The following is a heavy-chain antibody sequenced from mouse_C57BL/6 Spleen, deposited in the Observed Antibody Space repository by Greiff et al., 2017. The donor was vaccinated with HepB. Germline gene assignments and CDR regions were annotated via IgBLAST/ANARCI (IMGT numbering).Heavy chain of an antibody. D-gene: IGHD4-1*01. CDR3: ARYLGRDY. J-gene: IGHJ2*01. CDR1: GYIFTTYW. Sequence: QVQLQQLGAALVKLGASVKLSCKASGYIFTTYWMHWAEQRPGQGLEWFGMIHPNSSSNKYNEKLKSKATLAVDKSSSTAYMQLSRLTSEDSAVYYCARYLGRDYWGQGTTLTVSS. CDR2: IHPNSSSN. V-gene: IGHV1-64*01.